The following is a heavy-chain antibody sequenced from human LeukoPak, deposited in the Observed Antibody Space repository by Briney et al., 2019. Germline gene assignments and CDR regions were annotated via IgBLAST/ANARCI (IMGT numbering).Heavy chain of an antibody. CDR2: ISAYNGNT. J-gene: IGHJ4*02. V-gene: IGHV1-18*01. D-gene: IGHD6-19*01. Sequence: ASVKVSCKASGYTFTSYGISWVRQAPGQGLGWMGWISAYNGNTNYAQKLQGRVTMTTDTSTSTAYMELRSLRSDDTAVYYCAREAYFGIAVAGHNDYWGQGTLVTVSS. CDR3: AREAYFGIAVAGHNDY. CDR1: GYTFTSYG.